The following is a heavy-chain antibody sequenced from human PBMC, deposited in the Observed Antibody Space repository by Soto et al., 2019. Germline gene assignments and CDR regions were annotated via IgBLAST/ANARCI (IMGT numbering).Heavy chain of an antibody. V-gene: IGHV3-33*01. D-gene: IGHD1-20*01. J-gene: IGHJ4*02. CDR1: GFTFSSHG. CDR3: ARWGNWKVADY. CDR2: IWYDGSNQ. Sequence: QVQLVESGGGVVQPGRSLRLSCAASGFTFSSHGMHWVRQAPGKGLEWVAVIWYDGSNQYYADSVKGRFTISRDNSKNMLYLQMNSLRAEDTAVYHCARWGNWKVADYWGQGTLVTVSS.